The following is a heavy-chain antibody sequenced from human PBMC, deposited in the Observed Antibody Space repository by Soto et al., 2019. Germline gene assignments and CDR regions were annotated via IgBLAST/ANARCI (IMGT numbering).Heavy chain of an antibody. CDR3: ARGYDSSGYRPVYYYYGMDV. CDR1: GGTFSSYT. CDR2: IIPILGIA. V-gene: IGHV1-69*02. J-gene: IGHJ6*02. Sequence: QVQLVQSGAEVKKPGSSVKVSCKASGGTFSSYTISWVRQAPGQGLEWMGRIIPILGIANYAQKFQGRVTITADKSTSTAYMELSSLRSEDTAVYYCARGYDSSGYRPVYYYYGMDVWGQGTTVTVSS. D-gene: IGHD3-22*01.